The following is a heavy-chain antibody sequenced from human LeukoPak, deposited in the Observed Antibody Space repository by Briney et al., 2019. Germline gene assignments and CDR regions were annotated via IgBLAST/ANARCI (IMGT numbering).Heavy chain of an antibody. CDR2: IKQDGSEK. CDR3: ARESGPELGISFFDY. Sequence: GGSLRLSCAASGFTFSSYWMSWVRQAPGKGLEWVANIKQDGSEKYYVDSVKGRFTISRDNAENSLYLQMNSLRAEDTAVYYCARESGPELGISFFDYWGQGTLVTVSS. J-gene: IGHJ4*02. V-gene: IGHV3-7*01. D-gene: IGHD7-27*01. CDR1: GFTFSSYW.